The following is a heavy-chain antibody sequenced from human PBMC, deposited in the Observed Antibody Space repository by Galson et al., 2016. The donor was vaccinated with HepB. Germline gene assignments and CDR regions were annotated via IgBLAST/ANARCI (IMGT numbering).Heavy chain of an antibody. D-gene: IGHD3-3*01. CDR3: ARGRLEWFHDALDI. Sequence: SETLSLTCGVYGDSFRAYYWNWIRQPPGKGLEWIGQINQSGSTSFNPSLNSRVTISADSSTNQFSLELNSVTTADTAVYYCARGRLEWFHDALDIWDQGRMVIVSS. CDR2: INQSGST. V-gene: IGHV4-34*01. CDR1: GDSFRAYY. J-gene: IGHJ3*02.